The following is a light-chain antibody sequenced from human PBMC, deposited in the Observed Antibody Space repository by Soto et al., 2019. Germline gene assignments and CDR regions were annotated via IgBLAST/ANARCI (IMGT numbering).Light chain of an antibody. CDR1: TGAVTNGHY. J-gene: IGLJ1*01. V-gene: IGLV7-46*01. CDR2: DTT. CDR3: LLYYNGPYV. Sequence: QAVVTQEPSLTVSPGGTVTLTCGSSTGAVTNGHYPYWFQQKPGQAPRTLIYDTTNRHSWTPARFSGSLLGDKAALTLSGAKPDDEDAYYCLLYYNGPYVFGTGTKVTVL.